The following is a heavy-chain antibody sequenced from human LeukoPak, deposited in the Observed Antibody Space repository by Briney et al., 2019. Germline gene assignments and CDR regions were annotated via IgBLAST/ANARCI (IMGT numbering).Heavy chain of an antibody. CDR3: ARDSGSYPDEDAFDI. D-gene: IGHD1-26*01. CDR2: ISAYNGNT. Sequence: GASVKVSCKASDYTFTSYGISWVRQAPGQGLEWMGWISAYNGNTNYAQKLQGRVTMTTDTSTSTAYMELRSLRSDDTAVYYCARDSGSYPDEDAFDIWGQGTMVTVSS. V-gene: IGHV1-18*01. CDR1: DYTFTSYG. J-gene: IGHJ3*02.